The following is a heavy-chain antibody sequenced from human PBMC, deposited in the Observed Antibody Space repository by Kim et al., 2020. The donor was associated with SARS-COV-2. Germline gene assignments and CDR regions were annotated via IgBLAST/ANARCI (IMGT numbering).Heavy chain of an antibody. CDR1: GFTFSSYA. V-gene: IGHV3-23*03. D-gene: IGHD3-3*01. J-gene: IGHJ6*02. CDR3: AGHLVLRFLEWLPNYGMDV. Sequence: GGSLRLSCAASGFTFSSYAMSWVRQAPGKGLEWVSVIYSGGSSTYYADSVKGRFTISRDNSKNTLYLQMNSLRAEDTAVYYCAGHLVLRFLEWLPNYGMDVWGQGTTVTVSS. CDR2: IYSGGSST.